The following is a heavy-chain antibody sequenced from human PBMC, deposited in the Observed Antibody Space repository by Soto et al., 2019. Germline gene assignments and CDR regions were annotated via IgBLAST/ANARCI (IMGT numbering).Heavy chain of an antibody. Sequence: GESLKISCKGSGYSFTSYWIGWVRQMPGKGLEWMGIIYPGDSDTRYSPSFQGQVTISADKSISTAYLQWSSLKASDTAMYYCASKGGPLPDYYYYGMDVWGQGTTVPVSS. CDR1: GYSFTSYW. D-gene: IGHD1-26*01. CDR2: IYPGDSDT. V-gene: IGHV5-51*01. J-gene: IGHJ6*02. CDR3: ASKGGPLPDYYYYGMDV.